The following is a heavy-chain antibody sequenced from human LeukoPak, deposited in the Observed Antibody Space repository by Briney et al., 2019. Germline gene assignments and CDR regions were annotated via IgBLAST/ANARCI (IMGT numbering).Heavy chain of an antibody. CDR2: IKQDGSEK. D-gene: IGHD1-26*01. CDR1: GFTFSSYW. J-gene: IGHJ4*02. CDR3: ARRESGSYYDPYYFDY. V-gene: IGHV3-7*01. Sequence: GGSLRLSCAASGFTFSSYWMSWVRQAPGKGLEWVANIKQDGSEKYYVDSVKGRFTISRDNAKNSLYLQMNSLRAEDTAVYYCARRESGSYYDPYYFDYWGQGTLVTVSS.